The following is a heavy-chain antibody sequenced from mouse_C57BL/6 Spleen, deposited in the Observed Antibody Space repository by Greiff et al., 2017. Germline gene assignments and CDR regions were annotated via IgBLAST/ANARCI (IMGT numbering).Heavy chain of an antibody. Sequence: QVQLQQPGAELVKPGASVKLSCKASGYTFTSYWMHWVKQRPGQGLEWIGMIHPNSGSTNYNEKFKSKATLTVDKSSSTAYMQLSSLTSEDSPVYYCAKGWDMGYFDYWGQGTTLTVSS. V-gene: IGHV1-64*01. CDR2: IHPNSGST. D-gene: IGHD3-3*01. CDR3: AKGWDMGYFDY. CDR1: GYTFTSYW. J-gene: IGHJ2*01.